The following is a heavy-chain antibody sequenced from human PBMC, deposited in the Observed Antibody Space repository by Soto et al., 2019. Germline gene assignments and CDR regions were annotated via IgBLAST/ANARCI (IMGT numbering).Heavy chain of an antibody. CDR1: GYAFSNND. J-gene: IGHJ5*02. CDR2: MNPNSGNG. CDR3: ARMATSGTLNWFDP. V-gene: IGHV1-8*01. Sequence: GSVKVSCKASGYAFSNNDISWVRQSTGQGLEWMGWMNPNSGNGGYAQKFQGRVTMTRDTSTSTAYMELSSLASDDTAIYYCARMATSGTLNWFDPWGQGTLVTVSS.